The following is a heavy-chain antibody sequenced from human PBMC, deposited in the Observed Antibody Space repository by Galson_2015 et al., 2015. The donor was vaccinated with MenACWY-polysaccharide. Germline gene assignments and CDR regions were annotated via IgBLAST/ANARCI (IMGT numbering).Heavy chain of an antibody. V-gene: IGHV3-33*01. Sequence: SLRLSCAASGSRFSNSGMHWVRQAPGKGLEWVAVIQYDGNNKVYADSVKGRFTISRDNSKNTLFLEMNSLGAEDTAVYYCAREGSRIVFHAFDTWGQGTMVTVSS. D-gene: IGHD6-13*01. CDR1: GSRFSNSG. CDR2: IQYDGNNK. J-gene: IGHJ3*02. CDR3: AREGSRIVFHAFDT.